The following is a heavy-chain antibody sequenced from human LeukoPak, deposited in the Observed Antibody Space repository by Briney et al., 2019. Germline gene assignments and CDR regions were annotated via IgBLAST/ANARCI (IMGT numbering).Heavy chain of an antibody. J-gene: IGHJ4*02. CDR3: ATDDRDGYNLFDY. D-gene: IGHD5-24*01. CDR2: ISYDGSNK. CDR1: GFTFSSYA. Sequence: GGSLRLSRAASGFTFSSYAMPWVRQAPGKGLEWVAVISYDGSNKYYADSVKGRFTISRDNSKNTLYLQMNSLRAEDTAVYYCATDDRDGYNLFDYWGQGTLVTVSS. V-gene: IGHV3-30-3*01.